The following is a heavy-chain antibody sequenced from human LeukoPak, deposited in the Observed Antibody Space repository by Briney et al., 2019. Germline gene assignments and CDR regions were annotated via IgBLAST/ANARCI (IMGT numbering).Heavy chain of an antibody. J-gene: IGHJ4*02. CDR3: ARDDDYVWGSYRYADY. D-gene: IGHD3-16*02. Sequence: GGSLRLSCAASGFTFSSYNMNWVRQAPGKGLEWVSSISSSSSYVYSADSVKGRFTISRDNAKNSLYLQMNSLRAEDTAVYYCARDDDYVWGSYRYADYWGQGTLVAVSS. V-gene: IGHV3-21*01. CDR2: ISSSSSYV. CDR1: GFTFSSYN.